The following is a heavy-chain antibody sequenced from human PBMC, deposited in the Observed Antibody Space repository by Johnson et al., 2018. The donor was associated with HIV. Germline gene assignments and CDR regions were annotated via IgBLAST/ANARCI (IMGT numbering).Heavy chain of an antibody. Sequence: QVQLVDSGGDVVHPERSLRLSCATSGFTFTRFAMHWVRQAPGKGLEWVAVIWYDGSDKYYADSVKGRFTISRDNTKNSLLLQMNSLRAEDTAVYYCARGGYNWNDFLNDAFDMWGQGTVVAVSS. J-gene: IGHJ3*02. CDR1: GFTFTRFA. V-gene: IGHV3-33*08. CDR2: IWYDGSDK. CDR3: ARGGYNWNDFLNDAFDM. D-gene: IGHD1-1*01.